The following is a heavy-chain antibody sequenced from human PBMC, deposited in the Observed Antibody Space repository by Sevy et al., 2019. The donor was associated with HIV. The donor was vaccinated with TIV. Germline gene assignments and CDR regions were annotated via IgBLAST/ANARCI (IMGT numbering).Heavy chain of an antibody. J-gene: IGHJ4*02. Sequence: GGSLRLSCAVSGFTFGNYAMSWVRQAPGKGLEWVSSITSSGDTTYYTDSVKGRFTISRDNSKNTLYLQMNSLRAEDTAVYFCAKEQGYYYDRTGEYYFDYWGQRTLVTVSS. D-gene: IGHD3-22*01. CDR3: AKEQGYYYDRTGEYYFDY. CDR2: ITSSGDTT. V-gene: IGHV3-23*01. CDR1: GFTFGNYA.